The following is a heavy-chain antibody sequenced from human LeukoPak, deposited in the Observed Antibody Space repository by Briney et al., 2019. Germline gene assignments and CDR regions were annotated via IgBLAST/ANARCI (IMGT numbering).Heavy chain of an antibody. J-gene: IGHJ4*02. CDR3: ARGKARYFDWLLLDY. CDR1: GYTFTGYY. D-gene: IGHD3-9*01. Sequence: GASVKVSCKASGYTFTGYYMHWVRQAPGQGLEWMGWINPNSGGTNYAQKFRGRVTMTRDTSISTAYMELSRLRSDDTAVYYCARGKARYFDWLLLDYWGQGTLVTVSS. V-gene: IGHV1-2*02. CDR2: INPNSGGT.